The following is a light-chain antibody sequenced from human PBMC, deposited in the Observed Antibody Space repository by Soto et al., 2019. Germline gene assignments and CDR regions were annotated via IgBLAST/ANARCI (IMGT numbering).Light chain of an antibody. CDR1: QSFSSNY. Sequence: EIVLTQSPGSLSLSPGEGATLSCRASQSFSSNYLAWYQQKPGQAPRLLIYGASIRATGIPDRFSGSGSGTDFTLTISRLEPEDFAVYYCQQYGSSPGTFGQGTKVDIK. CDR3: QQYGSSPGT. J-gene: IGKJ1*01. V-gene: IGKV3-20*01. CDR2: GAS.